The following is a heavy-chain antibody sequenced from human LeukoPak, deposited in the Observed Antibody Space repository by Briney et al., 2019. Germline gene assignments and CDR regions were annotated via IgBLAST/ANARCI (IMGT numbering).Heavy chain of an antibody. Sequence: GASLQISCQGSGSSFTSYWIGWGRQVPGKGLEGMGIIYPGDSDTRYSPSCQGQVTISADKSISTAYLQWSSLKASDTAMYYCARQSGYGDSSFDYWGQGTLVTVSS. CDR2: IYPGDSDT. CDR3: ARQSGYGDSSFDY. J-gene: IGHJ4*02. CDR1: GSSFTSYW. D-gene: IGHD4-17*01. V-gene: IGHV5-51*01.